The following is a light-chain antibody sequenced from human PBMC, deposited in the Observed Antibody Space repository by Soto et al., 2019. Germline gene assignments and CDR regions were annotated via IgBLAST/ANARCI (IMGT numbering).Light chain of an antibody. CDR1: QGIYNY. J-gene: IGKJ1*01. Sequence: DIQMTQSPSSLSASVGYRVTFTCRASQGIYNYLAWYQQRPGKVPKLLIYAASTLQSGVPSRFSGSGSGTDFTLTISSLQPEDVATYYCQKYNSAPWTFGQGTKVEIK. V-gene: IGKV1-27*01. CDR2: AAS. CDR3: QKYNSAPWT.